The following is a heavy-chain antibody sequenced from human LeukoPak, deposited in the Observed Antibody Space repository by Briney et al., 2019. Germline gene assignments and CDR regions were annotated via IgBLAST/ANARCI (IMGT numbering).Heavy chain of an antibody. V-gene: IGHV1-18*04. J-gene: IGHJ4*02. CDR1: GYTFTSYG. D-gene: IGHD3-16*02. CDR3: ARAREAYDYVWGSYRQYYFDY. CDR2: ISAYNGNT. Sequence: GASVKVSCKASGYTFTSYGISWVRQAPGQGLEWMGWISAYNGNTNYAQKLQGRVTMTTDTSTSTAYMELRSLRSDDTAVYYCARAREAYDYVWGSYRQYYFDYWGQGTLVTVSS.